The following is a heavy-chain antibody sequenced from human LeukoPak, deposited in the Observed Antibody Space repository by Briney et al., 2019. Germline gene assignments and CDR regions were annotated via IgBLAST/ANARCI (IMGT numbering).Heavy chain of an antibody. CDR2: IYYSGST. CDR1: GGSLSSGGYY. CDR3: ARDPIIAAAGKNYYYGMDV. J-gene: IGHJ6*02. D-gene: IGHD6-13*01. V-gene: IGHV4-31*03. Sequence: SQTLSLTCTVSGGSLSSGGYYWSWVRQHPGTGLEWIGYIYYSGSTYYNPSLKSRVTISVDTSKNQFSLKLSSVIAADTAVYYCARDPIIAAAGKNYYYGMDVWGQGTTVTVSS.